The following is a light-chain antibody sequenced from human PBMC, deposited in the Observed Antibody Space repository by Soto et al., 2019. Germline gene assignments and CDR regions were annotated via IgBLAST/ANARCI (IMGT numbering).Light chain of an antibody. CDR3: SSYTTSSTYV. V-gene: IGLV2-14*01. J-gene: IGLJ1*01. Sequence: QSVLTQPASVSGSPGQSTTISCTGTSSDVGVYNFVSWYQQHPGKAPKLMIYEVTYRPSGVSNRVSGSKSGNTASLTISGLQAEDEADDYCSSYTTSSTYVFGTGTKVTVL. CDR1: SSDVGVYNF. CDR2: EVT.